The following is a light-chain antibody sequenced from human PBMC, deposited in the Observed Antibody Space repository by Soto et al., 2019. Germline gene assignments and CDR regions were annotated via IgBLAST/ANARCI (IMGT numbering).Light chain of an antibody. J-gene: IGKJ1*01. CDR2: DAS. V-gene: IGKV1-5*01. CDR3: HHYNSYPGT. Sequence: DVQMTQSPSTLSASVGDRVTITCRASKSVTSWLAWYQQKPGKAPKVLIYDASSLESGVPSRFSGSVSGTEFTLTISSLHPDDLATYYCHHYNSYPGTFGQGTKVEIK. CDR1: KSVTSW.